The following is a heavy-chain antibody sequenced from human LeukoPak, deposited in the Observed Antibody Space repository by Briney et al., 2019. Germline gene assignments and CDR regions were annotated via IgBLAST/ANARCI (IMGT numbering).Heavy chain of an antibody. J-gene: IGHJ4*02. Sequence: SETVSLTCTVSGGSISSYYWRWLRQPPGKGREWIGYIYYSGSTNYNPSLKSRVTISVDTSKNQYSLKLSSVTAADTAEYYCARLDGSGSYYTLDYWGQGTLVTVSS. CDR2: IYYSGST. V-gene: IGHV4-59*01. CDR3: ARLDGSGSYYTLDY. CDR1: GGSISSYY. D-gene: IGHD3-10*01.